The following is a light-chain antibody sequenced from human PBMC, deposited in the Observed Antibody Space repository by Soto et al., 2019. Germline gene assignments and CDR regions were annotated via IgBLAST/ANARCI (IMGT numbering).Light chain of an antibody. CDR2: AAS. CDR3: QQYENLPT. Sequence: DIQMTQSPSSLSASVGDRVTITCRASQSISSYLNWYQQKPGKAPKLLIYAASSLQSGVPSRFSGSGSGTEFTPTISSLQPDDFATYYCQQYENLPTFGQGTRLEIK. CDR1: QSISSY. V-gene: IGKV1-39*01. J-gene: IGKJ5*01.